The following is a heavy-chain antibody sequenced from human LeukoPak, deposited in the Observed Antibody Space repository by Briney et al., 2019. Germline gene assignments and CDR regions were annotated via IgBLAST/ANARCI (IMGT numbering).Heavy chain of an antibody. J-gene: IGHJ4*02. CDR2: IYYSGST. CDR1: GGSISSYY. D-gene: IGHD2-8*01. V-gene: IGHV4-59*01. Sequence: SETLSLTWTVSGGSISSYYWSWIRQPPVKGLEWIGYIYYSGSTNYNPSLKSRVTISVDTSKNQFSLKLSSVTAADTAVYYCARGKRAGPQLMDYWGQGTLVTVSS. CDR3: ARGKRAGPQLMDY.